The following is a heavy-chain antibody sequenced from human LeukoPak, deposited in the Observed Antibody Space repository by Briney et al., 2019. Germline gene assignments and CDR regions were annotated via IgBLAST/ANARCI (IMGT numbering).Heavy chain of an antibody. CDR2: INPNGGST. CDR1: GYTFTRYY. V-gene: IGHV1-46*01. CDR3: ARDRGYYDSSAPSYYFDY. D-gene: IGHD3-22*01. J-gene: IGHJ4*02. Sequence: ALVKISCKASGYTFTRYYMHWVRQAPGQGLEWMGMINPNGGSTSYALNFQGRVTLTSDTTTSIVYMEVSSLRSEDTAVYYCARDRGYYDSSAPSYYFDYWGQGTLVTVSS.